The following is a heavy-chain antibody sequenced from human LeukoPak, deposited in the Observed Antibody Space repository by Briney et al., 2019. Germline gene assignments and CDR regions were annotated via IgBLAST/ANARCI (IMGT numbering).Heavy chain of an antibody. CDR3: AKDRPNFYETSGSYYKIKGDF. V-gene: IGHV3-23*01. CDR1: GFTFNTHA. Sequence: GGSLRLSCEASGFTFNTHAMSWVRQAPGKGLEWVASVTSSGRTPYYADSVKGRFTISRDNSKNTLYLQMDSLRGEDTAVYYCAKDRPNFYETSGSYYKIKGDFWGQGSLVTVSS. D-gene: IGHD3-10*01. CDR2: VTSSGRTP. J-gene: IGHJ4*02.